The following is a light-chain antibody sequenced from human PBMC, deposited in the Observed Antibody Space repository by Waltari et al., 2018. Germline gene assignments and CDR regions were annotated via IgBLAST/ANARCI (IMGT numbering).Light chain of an antibody. CDR3: QQYSSDSRT. V-gene: IGKV1-5*03. CDR2: KAS. CDR1: ESVSAW. J-gene: IGKJ1*01. Sequence: DILMTQSPSTLLASVGERVTITCRASESVSAWLAWYQQEPGKAPKLLIYKASTLQSGGPSRFSGSGSGTEVTLTISSLQAQDFATYFCQQYSSDSRTFGQGTKVEIK.